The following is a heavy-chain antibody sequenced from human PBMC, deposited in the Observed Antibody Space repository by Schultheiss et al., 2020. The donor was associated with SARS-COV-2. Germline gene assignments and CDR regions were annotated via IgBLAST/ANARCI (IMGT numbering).Heavy chain of an antibody. Sequence: GESLKISCAASGFTVSSNYMSWVRQAPGKGLEWVSSTSNSGTYKYYADSVRGRLTISRDNAKNSLYLQMNSLRVEDTAVYYCVRDEFDYWGQGTLVTVSS. J-gene: IGHJ4*02. V-gene: IGHV3-21*01. CDR1: GFTVSSNY. CDR2: TSNSGTYK. CDR3: VRDEFDY.